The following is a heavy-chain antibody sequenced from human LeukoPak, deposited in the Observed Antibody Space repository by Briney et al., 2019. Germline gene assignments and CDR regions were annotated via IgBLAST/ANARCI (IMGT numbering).Heavy chain of an antibody. Sequence: TSVKVSCKASGYTFKNYDINWVRQATGQGLEWMGWMNPNSGNTGFAQKFQDRVSMTRDTSINTAYMELTSLRSGDTAVYYCARATPGGLHGYSFDYWGQGTVVTVYS. J-gene: IGHJ4*02. V-gene: IGHV1-8*02. CDR2: MNPNSGNT. CDR1: GYTFKNYD. CDR3: ARATPGGLHGYSFDY. D-gene: IGHD5-24*01.